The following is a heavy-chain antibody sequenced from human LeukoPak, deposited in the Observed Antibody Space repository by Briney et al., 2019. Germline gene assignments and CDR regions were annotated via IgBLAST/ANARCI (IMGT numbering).Heavy chain of an antibody. CDR2: MSPNSGNT. Sequence: ASVKVSCKASGYTFTSYDINWVRQATGQGLEWMGWMSPNSGNTGYAQKFQGRVTMTRNTSISTAYMELSGLRSEDTAIYYCTREYSSSSAYWGQGTLVTVSS. J-gene: IGHJ4*02. V-gene: IGHV1-8*01. CDR1: GYTFTSYD. D-gene: IGHD6-6*01. CDR3: TREYSSSSAY.